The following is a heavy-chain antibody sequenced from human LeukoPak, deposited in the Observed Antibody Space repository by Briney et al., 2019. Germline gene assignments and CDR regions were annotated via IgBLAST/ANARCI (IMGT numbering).Heavy chain of an antibody. CDR2: IKKDGSGT. V-gene: IGHV3-7*01. D-gene: IGHD2-2*01. J-gene: IGHJ4*02. CDR3: ARWRCSSTSCFFDY. Sequence: GGSLRLSCAASGFTFSGYWMTWVRQAPGKGLEWVANIKKDGSGTSYVDSVKGRFTISRDNAKNSLFLQMNSLRAEDTAVYYCARWRCSSTSCFFDYWGQGTLVTVSS. CDR1: GFTFSGYW.